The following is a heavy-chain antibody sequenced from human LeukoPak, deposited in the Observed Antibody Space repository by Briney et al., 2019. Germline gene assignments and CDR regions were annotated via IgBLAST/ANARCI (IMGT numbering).Heavy chain of an antibody. D-gene: IGHD3-22*01. J-gene: IGHJ4*02. V-gene: IGHV3-30-3*01. CDR3: ARDSAYYYDSSGYYDYFDY. Sequence: GGSLRLSCAASGFTFSSYAMHWVRQAPGKGLEWVAVVSYDGSNKYYADSVKGRFTISRDNSKNTLYLQMNSLRAEDTAVYYCARDSAYYYDSSGYYDYFDYWGQGTLVTVSS. CDR2: VSYDGSNK. CDR1: GFTFSSYA.